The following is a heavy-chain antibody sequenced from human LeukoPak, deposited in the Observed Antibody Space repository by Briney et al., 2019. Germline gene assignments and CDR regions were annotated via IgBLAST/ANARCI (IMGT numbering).Heavy chain of an antibody. CDR1: GGSISSSSYY. CDR2: IYYSGST. D-gene: IGHD3-22*01. CDR3: ARDGFTMIVVGPFDY. J-gene: IGHJ4*02. V-gene: IGHV4-39*07. Sequence: SGTLSFTCTVSGGSISSSSYYWGWIRQPPGKGLEWIGSIYYSGSTYYNPSLKSRVTISVDTSKNQFSLKLSSVTAADTAVYYCARDGFTMIVVGPFDYWGQGTLVTVSS.